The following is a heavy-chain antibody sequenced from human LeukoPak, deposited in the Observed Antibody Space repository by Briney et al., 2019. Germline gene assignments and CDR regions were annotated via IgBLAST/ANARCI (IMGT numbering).Heavy chain of an antibody. V-gene: IGHV4-30-4*08. J-gene: IGHJ4*02. CDR2: IYSSGST. CDR3: ARYNPYYFDY. Sequence: KPSETLSLTCTVSGVSISSGDYYWSCIRQPPGKGLEWIGYIYSSGSTYYNPSLKSRLTISADTSKNQFSLKLSPVTAADTAVYYCARYNPYYFDYWGQGTLVTVSS. D-gene: IGHD1-1*01. CDR1: GVSISSGDYY.